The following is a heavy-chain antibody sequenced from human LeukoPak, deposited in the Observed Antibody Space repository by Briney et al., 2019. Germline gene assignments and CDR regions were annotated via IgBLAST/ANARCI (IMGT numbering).Heavy chain of an antibody. CDR1: DGPISSFY. V-gene: IGHV4-59*01. Sequence: SETLSLTCTVSDGPISSFYWSWIRQSPGKGLEWIGYNYYSGSANYNPSLKSRVTISVDASKNQFSLKLSSVTAADTAVYYCARGDYGDSDYWGQGILVTVSS. CDR3: ARGDYGDSDY. D-gene: IGHD4-17*01. J-gene: IGHJ4*02. CDR2: NYYSGSA.